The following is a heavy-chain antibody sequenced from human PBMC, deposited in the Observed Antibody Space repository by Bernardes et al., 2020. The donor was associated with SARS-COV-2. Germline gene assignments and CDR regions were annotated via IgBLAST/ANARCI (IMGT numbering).Heavy chain of an antibody. Sequence: SVKVSCKASGYTFTNYGINWVRQAPGQGLEWMGWISTYNGNTKNAQKFQGRVTMTTDTSTSTAYMELRSLRSDDTAVYYCARGMTTVTTSALGYFDYWGQGTLVTVSS. CDR1: GYTFTNYG. CDR3: ARGMTTVTTSALGYFDY. D-gene: IGHD4-17*01. V-gene: IGHV1-18*01. J-gene: IGHJ4*02. CDR2: ISTYNGNT.